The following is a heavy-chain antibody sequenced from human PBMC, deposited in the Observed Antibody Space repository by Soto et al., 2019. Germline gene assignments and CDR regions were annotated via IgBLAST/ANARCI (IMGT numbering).Heavy chain of an antibody. CDR1: GGTFSSYA. Sequence: QVQLVQSGAEVKKPGSSVKVSCKASGGTFSSYAISWVRQAPGQGLEWMGGIIPIFGTANYAQKCQGRVTITADESTSTAYMKLSSLRSEDTAVYYCANDYGDLARPGEYFQHWGQGTLVTVSS. CDR2: IIPIFGTA. J-gene: IGHJ1*01. V-gene: IGHV1-69*01. D-gene: IGHD4-17*01. CDR3: ANDYGDLARPGEYFQH.